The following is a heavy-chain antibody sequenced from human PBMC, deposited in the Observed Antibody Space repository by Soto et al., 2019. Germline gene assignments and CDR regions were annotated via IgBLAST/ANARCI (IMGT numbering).Heavy chain of an antibody. V-gene: IGHV1-69*12. CDR3: ARDNCGGDCYSGFGRFDP. CDR1: GGTFSSYA. D-gene: IGHD2-21*02. CDR2: IIPIFGTA. J-gene: IGHJ5*02. Sequence: QVQLVQSGAEVKKPGSSVKVSCKASGGTFSSYAISWVRQAPGQGLEWMGGIIPIFGTANYAQKFQGRVTITADESTSTAYMELSSLRSEDTAVYYCARDNCGGDCYSGFGRFDPWGQGTLVTVSS.